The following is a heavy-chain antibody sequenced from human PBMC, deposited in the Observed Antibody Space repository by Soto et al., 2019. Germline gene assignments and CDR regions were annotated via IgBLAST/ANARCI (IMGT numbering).Heavy chain of an antibody. CDR3: ASLGGDGSDWYSTPVFDS. J-gene: IGHJ4*02. CDR2: VSRDGKTT. Sequence: GSLRLSCAASGFTFSRYEMNWVRQAPGKGLEWLSYVSRDGKTTYYADSVQGRFAVSRDNARNSLSLEMNSLRVEDTALYYCASLGGDGSDWYSTPVFDSWGQGTVVTVSS. V-gene: IGHV3-48*03. D-gene: IGHD6-13*01. CDR1: GFTFSRYE.